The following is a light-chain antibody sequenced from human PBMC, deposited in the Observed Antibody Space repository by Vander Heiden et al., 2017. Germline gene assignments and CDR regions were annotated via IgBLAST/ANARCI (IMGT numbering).Light chain of an antibody. V-gene: IGKV2-28*01. CDR3: MQALQTPRT. Sequence: DIVMTQSPLSLPVTPGETASISCRSSQSLLHGNGFNYVDWYLQKPGQSPQLLIYLGSNRASGVPDRFSCSGSDTDFTLQISRVEAEDVGVYYCMQALQTPRTFGPGTKVDI. CDR1: QSLLHGNGFNY. CDR2: LGS. J-gene: IGKJ3*01.